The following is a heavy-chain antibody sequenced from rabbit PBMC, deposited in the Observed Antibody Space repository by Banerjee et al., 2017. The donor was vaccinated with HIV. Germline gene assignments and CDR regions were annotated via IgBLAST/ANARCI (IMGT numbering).Heavy chain of an antibody. CDR2: IDPIFGRT. Sequence: QEQLVESGGGLVKPEGSLKLSCKASGFDFSNYGMSWVRQAPGKGLEWIGYIDPIFGRTYYASWVNGRFTISSHNAQNTLYLQLHSLTAADTATYFCVRGASESGYYSLWGQGTLVTVS. CDR1: GFDFSNYG. V-gene: IGHV1S47*01. J-gene: IGHJ4*01. D-gene: IGHD1-1*01. CDR3: VRGASESGYYSL.